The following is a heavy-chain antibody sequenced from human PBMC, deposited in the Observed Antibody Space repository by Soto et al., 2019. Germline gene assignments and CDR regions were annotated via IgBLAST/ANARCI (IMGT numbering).Heavy chain of an antibody. J-gene: IGHJ5*02. D-gene: IGHD2-21*02. CDR3: ARDQGVVVTADNWFDP. V-gene: IGHV4-4*07. CDR1: GGSVTDYS. CDR2: IFSSGST. Sequence: SLTCTVSGGSVTDYSWVWIRQPAGKGLEWIGRIFSSGSTNYNPSLKGRITMSLDTSKNQFSLKLNSATATDTAVYFRARDQGVVVTADNWFDPWGQGILVTVSS.